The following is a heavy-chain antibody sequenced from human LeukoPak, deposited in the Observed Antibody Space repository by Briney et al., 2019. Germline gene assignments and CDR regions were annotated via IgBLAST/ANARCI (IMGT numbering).Heavy chain of an antibody. CDR2: INSDGNTT. CDR3: TRTSYYDGGGSYRHFDY. J-gene: IGHJ4*02. D-gene: IGHD3-22*01. CDR1: GFTFSRHW. V-gene: IGHV3-74*01. Sequence: GGSLRLYCAASGFTFSRHWMHWVRQAPGKGLVWVSRINSDGNTTVYADSVKGRFTISRDNAKNTLNLQMNSLRAEDTAVYYCTRTSYYDGGGSYRHFDYWGQGNLVTVSS.